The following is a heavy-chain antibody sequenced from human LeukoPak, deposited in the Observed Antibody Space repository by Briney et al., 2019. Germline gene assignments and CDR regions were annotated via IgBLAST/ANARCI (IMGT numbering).Heavy chain of an antibody. Sequence: GGSLRPSCAASGFTFSSYSMNWVRQAPGKGLEWVSSISSSSSYIYYADSVKGRFTISRDNAKNSLYLQMNSLRAEDTAVYYCAREMATIIGDFDYWGQGTLVTVSS. CDR3: AREMATIIGDFDY. CDR1: GFTFSSYS. CDR2: ISSSSSYI. D-gene: IGHD5-24*01. J-gene: IGHJ4*02. V-gene: IGHV3-21*01.